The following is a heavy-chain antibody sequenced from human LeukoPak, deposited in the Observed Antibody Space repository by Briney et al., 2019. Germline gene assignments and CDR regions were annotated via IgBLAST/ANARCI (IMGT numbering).Heavy chain of an antibody. J-gene: IGHJ4*02. CDR3: AGDPYYDFWSGQTDY. V-gene: IGHV1-2*02. CDR1: GYTFTGYY. Sequence: GASVKVSCKASGYTFTGYYMHWVRQAPGQGLEWMGWINPNSGGTNYAQKFQGRVTMTRDTSISTAYMELSRLRSDDTAVYYCAGDPYYDFWSGQTDYRSQGTLVTVSS. D-gene: IGHD3-3*01. CDR2: INPNSGGT.